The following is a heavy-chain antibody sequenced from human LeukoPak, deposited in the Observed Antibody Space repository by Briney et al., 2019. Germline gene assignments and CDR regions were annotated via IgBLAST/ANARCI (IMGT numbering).Heavy chain of an antibody. CDR1: GFTFSSYA. J-gene: IGHJ5*02. CDR2: ISGNGGRT. CDR3: AKVRDLDTVLGRFDK. Sequence: GGSLRLSCAASGFTFSSYAMSWVRQAPGQGLEWVSVISGNGGRTYYADSVKGRFTISRDNSRNTLYLQMNSLRAEDTALYYCAKVRDLDTVLGRFDKWGQGTLVTVSS. V-gene: IGHV3-23*01. D-gene: IGHD5-18*01.